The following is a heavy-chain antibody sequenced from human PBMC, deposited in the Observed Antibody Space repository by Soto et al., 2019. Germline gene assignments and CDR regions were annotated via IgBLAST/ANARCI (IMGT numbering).Heavy chain of an antibody. Sequence: QVQLVQSGAEVKKAGSSVKVSCKAAGGTFSRNAISWVRQAPGQGLEWMGGIIPFFDTANYAKKFQGGVTVSADKATSTAYMELSSLTSEDTAVYYCARSTPQSGSFMQIFDYWGQGTLVTVSS. CDR2: IIPFFDTA. D-gene: IGHD2-2*01. V-gene: IGHV1-69*06. J-gene: IGHJ4*02. CDR1: GGTFSRNA. CDR3: ARSTPQSGSFMQIFDY.